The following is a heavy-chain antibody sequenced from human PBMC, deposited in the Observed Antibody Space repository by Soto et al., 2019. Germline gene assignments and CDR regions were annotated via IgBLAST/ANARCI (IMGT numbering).Heavy chain of an antibody. J-gene: IGHJ4*02. D-gene: IGHD3-9*01. Sequence: GGSLRLSCAASRFTVSSHAMHWVRQAPGKGLEWVAVISHDGRQKHYVDSVKGRFTLSRDESDNTVYLQMNSLRPEDTAVYYCAKDVYFDSYYFDQWGQGTLVTVSS. CDR1: RFTVSSHA. CDR3: AKDVYFDSYYFDQ. CDR2: ISHDGRQK. V-gene: IGHV3-30*04.